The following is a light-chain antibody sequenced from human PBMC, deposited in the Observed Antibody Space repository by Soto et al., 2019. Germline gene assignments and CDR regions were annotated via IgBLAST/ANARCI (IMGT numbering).Light chain of an antibody. J-gene: IGKJ1*01. CDR2: DAS. CDR1: QSVSSY. Sequence: EIVLTQSPATLSLSPGERATLSCWASQSVSSYLAWYQHKPGQAPRLLIYDASNRATSIPARFSGSGSGTDFTLTISSLEPEDFAVYYCQQRSNWPWTFGQGTKWIS. V-gene: IGKV3-11*01. CDR3: QQRSNWPWT.